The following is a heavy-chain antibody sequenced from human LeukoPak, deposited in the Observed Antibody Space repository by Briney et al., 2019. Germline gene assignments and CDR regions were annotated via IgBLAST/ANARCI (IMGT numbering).Heavy chain of an antibody. V-gene: IGHV3-53*01. CDR2: LYGGGST. CDR3: ARELQYSSGWGRAGGYFDY. J-gene: IGHJ4*02. Sequence: PGGSLRLSCAASGVTVSSNYMSWVRQAPGKGLKWVSVLYGGGSTYYPDSVKGRFTFSRANSKDTLYLQMNSLRAEDTAVYYCARELQYSSGWGRAGGYFDYWGQGTLVTVSS. D-gene: IGHD6-25*01. CDR1: GVTVSSNY.